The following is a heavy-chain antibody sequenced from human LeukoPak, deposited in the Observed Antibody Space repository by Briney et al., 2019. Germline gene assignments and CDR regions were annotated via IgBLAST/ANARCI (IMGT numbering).Heavy chain of an antibody. V-gene: IGHV1-46*01. CDR1: GYTLTRYS. CDR3: AKDSGGRFCSATTCHIEH. Sequence: ASVKVSCKASGYTLTRYSMHWVRQAPGEGPEWMGIINPASGGTTYSQKFQGRLTMTRDTSTSTVYMRLSSLRSSDTALYYCAKDSGGRFCSATTCHIEHWGQGTLVTVSS. J-gene: IGHJ5*02. D-gene: IGHD2-21*01. CDR2: INPASGGT.